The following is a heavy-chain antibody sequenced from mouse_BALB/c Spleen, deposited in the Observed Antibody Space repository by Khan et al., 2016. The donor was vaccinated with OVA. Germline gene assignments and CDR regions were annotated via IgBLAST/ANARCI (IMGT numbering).Heavy chain of an antibody. J-gene: IGHJ4*01. CDR3: ARDGSRYNYAMDY. D-gene: IGHD2-3*01. V-gene: IGHV3-2*02. CDR1: GYSITSDYA. CDR2: ISSSGST. Sequence: VQLQQSGPGLVKPSQSLSLTCTVTGYSITSDYAWNWIRQFPGNKLEWMGYISSSGSTNYNPALKSRLSITRDTSKNQFFLQLNSVTTEDTATYYCARDGSRYNYAMDYWGQGTSVTVSS.